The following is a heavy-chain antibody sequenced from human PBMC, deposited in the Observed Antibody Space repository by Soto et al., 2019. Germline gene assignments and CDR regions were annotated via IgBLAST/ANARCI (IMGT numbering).Heavy chain of an antibody. CDR2: IKQDGSEK. CDR3: AREPFGGVIAADAFDI. CDR1: GFTFSSYW. Sequence: VQLVESGGGLVQPGGSLRLSCAASGFTFSSYWMSWVRQAPGKGLEWVANIKQDGSEKYYVDSVKGRFTISRDNAKNSLYLQMNSLRAEDTAVYYCAREPFGGVIAADAFDIWGQGTMVTVSS. D-gene: IGHD3-16*02. J-gene: IGHJ3*02. V-gene: IGHV3-7*01.